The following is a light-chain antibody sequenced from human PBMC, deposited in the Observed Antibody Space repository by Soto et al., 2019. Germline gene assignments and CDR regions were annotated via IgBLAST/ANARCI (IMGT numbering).Light chain of an antibody. J-gene: IGLJ2*01. Sequence: QSVLTQPPSASGTPGQRVTISCSGSSSNIGSNPVNWYQQLPGTAPKLVMYSNNQRPSGVPDRFSGSKSGGSASLAISGLQSEDEADYYCATWDDSLNGVVFGGGTKLTGL. V-gene: IGLV1-44*01. CDR2: SNN. CDR1: SSNIGSNP. CDR3: ATWDDSLNGVV.